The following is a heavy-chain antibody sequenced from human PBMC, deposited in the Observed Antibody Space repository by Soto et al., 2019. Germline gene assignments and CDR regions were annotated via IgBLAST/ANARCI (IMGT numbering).Heavy chain of an antibody. CDR1: GYTFTSYG. V-gene: IGHV1-18*01. D-gene: IGHD3-22*01. CDR3: ARDRGGHRDYYDSSGYSRFDY. J-gene: IGHJ4*02. Sequence: QVQLVQSGAEVKKPGASVKVSCKASGYTFTSYGISWVRQAPGQGLEWMGWISAYNGNTNYAQKLQGRVTMTTDTSTSTAYMELRSLRSDDTAVYYCARDRGGHRDYYDSSGYSRFDYWGQGTLVTVSS. CDR2: ISAYNGNT.